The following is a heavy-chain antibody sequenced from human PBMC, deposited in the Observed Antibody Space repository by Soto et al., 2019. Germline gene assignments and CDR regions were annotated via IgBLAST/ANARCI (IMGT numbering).Heavy chain of an antibody. CDR3: ARVASLGTVNS. CDR1: GGSFSAYL. V-gene: IGHV4-34*01. D-gene: IGHD1-26*01. J-gene: IGHJ4*02. CDR2: INHTGVT. Sequence: QVQLQQWGAGLLKPSETLSLTCAVYGGSFSAYLWGWIRQPPGKGLEWIGEINHTGVTKYNPPLKSRVTISVDSSKNQFSLTLNSVTAADTAVYYCARVASLGTVNSWGQGTLVTVSS.